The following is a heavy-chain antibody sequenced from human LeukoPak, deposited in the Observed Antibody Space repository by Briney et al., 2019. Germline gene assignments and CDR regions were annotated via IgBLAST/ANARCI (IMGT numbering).Heavy chain of an antibody. CDR3: ARDRSYDVWTGYYSGLDF. Sequence: GGSLRLSCAGGGLSFYEHDFNWVRQAPGKGLEWVSGISRDADRTGYADSVKGRFTISRDNARDVLYLEMNSLRVEDTALYFCARDRSYDVWTGYYSGLDFWGQGTLVTVSS. CDR1: GLSFYEHD. CDR2: ISRDADRT. J-gene: IGHJ4*02. D-gene: IGHD3-3*01. V-gene: IGHV3-20*04.